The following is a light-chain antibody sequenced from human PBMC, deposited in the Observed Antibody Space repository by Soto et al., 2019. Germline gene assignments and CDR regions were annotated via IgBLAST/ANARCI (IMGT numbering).Light chain of an antibody. V-gene: IGKV1-5*01. CDR2: DAS. CDR1: QNINNW. J-gene: IGKJ1*01. CDR3: QHPPT. Sequence: DFQMTQSPSTLSASVGDRVTITCRASQNINNWVAWYQQKPGKAPKFLIYDASTLQRGVSSRFSGSGFGTEFSLTITSVQPDDSGSYYCQHPPTFGQGTKVEVK.